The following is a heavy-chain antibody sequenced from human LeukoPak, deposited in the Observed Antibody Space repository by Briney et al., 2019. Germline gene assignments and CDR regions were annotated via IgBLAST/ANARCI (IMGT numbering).Heavy chain of an antibody. CDR1: GFTFSSYS. V-gene: IGHV3-48*01. J-gene: IGHJ5*02. Sequence: TGGSLRLSCAASGFTFSSYSMNWVRQAPGKGLEWVSYISSSGSTIYYADSVKGRFTISRDNAKNSLYLQMNSLRAEDTAVYYCARVDYDSSAWGQGTLVTVSS. CDR2: ISSSGSTI. D-gene: IGHD3-22*01. CDR3: ARVDYDSSA.